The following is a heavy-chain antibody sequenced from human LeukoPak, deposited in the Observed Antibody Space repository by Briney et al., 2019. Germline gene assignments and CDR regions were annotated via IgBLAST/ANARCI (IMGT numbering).Heavy chain of an antibody. CDR1: GGSFSGYY. J-gene: IGHJ4*02. CDR3: ARRRSSVAAAGYSDY. CDR2: INHSGST. D-gene: IGHD6-13*01. V-gene: IGHV4-34*01. Sequence: SETLSLTCAVYGGSFSGYYWSWIRQPPGKGLEWIGEINHSGSTNYNPSLKSRVTISVDTSKNQFSLKLSSVTAADTAVYYCARRRSSVAAAGYSDYWGQGTLVTVSS.